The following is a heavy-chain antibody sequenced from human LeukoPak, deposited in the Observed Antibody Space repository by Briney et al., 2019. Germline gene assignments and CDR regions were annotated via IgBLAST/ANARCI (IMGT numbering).Heavy chain of an antibody. CDR1: GFTFSAYT. D-gene: IGHD6-13*01. V-gene: IGHV3-21*01. Sequence: PGGSLRLSCAASGFTFSAYTMNWVRQAPGKGLEWVSSISSNYYDIYYADSVKGRFTISRDNAKNSLYLQVHSLRADDTAVYYCARTLSSSHSYFDYWGQGTLVTVSS. CDR2: ISSNYYDI. J-gene: IGHJ4*02. CDR3: ARTLSSSHSYFDY.